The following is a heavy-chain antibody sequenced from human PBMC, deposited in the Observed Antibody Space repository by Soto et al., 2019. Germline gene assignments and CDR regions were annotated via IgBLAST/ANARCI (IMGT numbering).Heavy chain of an antibody. V-gene: IGHV3-23*01. D-gene: IGHD5-12*01. CDR1: FSSYA. CDR2: ISGSGGST. CDR3: AKTRVATILSPFDY. Sequence: FSSYAMSWVRQAPGKGLEWVSAISGSGGSTYYADSVKGRFTISRDNSKNTLYLQMNSLRAEDTVVYYCAKTRVATILSPFDYWGQGTLVTVSS. J-gene: IGHJ4*02.